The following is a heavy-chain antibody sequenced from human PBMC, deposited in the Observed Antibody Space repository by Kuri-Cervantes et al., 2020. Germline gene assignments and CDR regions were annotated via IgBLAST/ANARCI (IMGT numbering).Heavy chain of an antibody. CDR1: GYTFTSYA. V-gene: IGHV1-2*04. CDR3: ARVDPSIAAAGNFDY. CDR2: INPNSGGT. Sequence: ASVKVSCKASGYTFTSYAMHWVRQAPGQGLEWMGWINPNSGGTNYAQKFQGWVTMTRDTSISTAYMELSRLRSDDTAVYYCARVDPSIAAAGNFDYWGQGTLVTVSS. D-gene: IGHD6-13*01. J-gene: IGHJ4*02.